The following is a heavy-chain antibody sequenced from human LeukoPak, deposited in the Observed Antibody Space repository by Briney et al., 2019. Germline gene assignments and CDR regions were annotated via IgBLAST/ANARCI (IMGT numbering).Heavy chain of an antibody. Sequence: SVKVSCKASGDTFDTYTISWVRQVPGQGLELMGGFIPAFNTAHYARKFQGRVTITMDASTTTDFMEMSSLRFEDTAVYYCVRDKGLTGDTCAFDIWGQGTMVTVSS. J-gene: IGHJ3*02. V-gene: IGHV1-69*05. CDR2: FIPAFNTA. CDR1: GDTFDTYT. D-gene: IGHD7-27*01. CDR3: VRDKGLTGDTCAFDI.